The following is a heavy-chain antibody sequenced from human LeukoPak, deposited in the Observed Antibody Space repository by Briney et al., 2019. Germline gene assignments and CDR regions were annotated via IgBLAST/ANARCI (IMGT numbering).Heavy chain of an antibody. CDR2: IYYSGST. CDR1: GGSISSYY. V-gene: IGHV4-59*08. J-gene: IGHJ6*02. D-gene: IGHD3-9*01. CDR3: AGFDIIYYYGMDV. Sequence: SETLSLTCTVSGGSISSYYWSWIRQPPGKGLEWIGYIYYSGSTNYNPSLKSRVTMSVDTSKNQFSLKLSSVTAADTAVYYCAGFDIIYYYGMDVWGQGTTVTVSS.